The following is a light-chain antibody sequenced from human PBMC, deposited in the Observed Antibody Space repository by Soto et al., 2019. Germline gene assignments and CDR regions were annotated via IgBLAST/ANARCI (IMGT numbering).Light chain of an antibody. Sequence: EIVMTQSPAALSVTPGERATLSCRASQSVSSNLAWYQQKPGQAPRLLIYGASTRATDIPARFSGSGSGTEFTLTISSLQSEDFAGYYCQQYNAWLPWTFGQGTRVEIK. V-gene: IGKV3-15*01. CDR1: QSVSSN. CDR2: GAS. J-gene: IGKJ1*01. CDR3: QQYNAWLPWT.